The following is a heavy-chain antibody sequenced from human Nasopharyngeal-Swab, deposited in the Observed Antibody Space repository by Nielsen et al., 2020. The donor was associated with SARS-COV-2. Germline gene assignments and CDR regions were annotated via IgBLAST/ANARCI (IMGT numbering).Heavy chain of an antibody. CDR1: GGSFSGYY. CDR2: INHSGST. J-gene: IGHJ6*03. Sequence: SETLSLTCAVYGGSFSGYYWSWIRQPPGKGLEWIGEINHSGSTNYNPSLKSRVTISVDTSKNQFSLKLSSVTAADTAVCYCARGAERDYYYYYYMDVWGKGTTVTVSS. CDR3: ARGAERDYYYYYYMDV. V-gene: IGHV4-34*01. D-gene: IGHD1-1*01.